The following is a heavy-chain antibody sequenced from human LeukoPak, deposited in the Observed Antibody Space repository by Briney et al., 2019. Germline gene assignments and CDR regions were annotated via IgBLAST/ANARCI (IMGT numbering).Heavy chain of an antibody. CDR2: INHSGST. CDR1: GGSFSGYY. CDR3: ARGPLYSRRWYEAPPSYYYYGMDV. Sequence: SETLSLTCAVYGGSFSGYYWSWIRQPPGKGLEWIGEINHSGSTNYNPSLKSRVTISVDTSKNQFSLKLSSVTAADTAVYYCARGPLYSRRWYEAPPSYYYYGMDVWGQGTTVTVSS. D-gene: IGHD6-13*01. V-gene: IGHV4-34*01. J-gene: IGHJ6*02.